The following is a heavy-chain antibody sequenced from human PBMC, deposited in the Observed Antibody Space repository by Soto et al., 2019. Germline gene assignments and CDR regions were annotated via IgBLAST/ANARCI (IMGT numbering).Heavy chain of an antibody. CDR1: GDSISSDY. CDR3: ATRYGSAIDY. CDR2: IYYSGST. V-gene: IGHV4-59*08. D-gene: IGHD1-26*01. J-gene: IGHJ4*02. Sequence: SETLSVTCSVSGDSISSDYWSWIRQPPGKGLEWIGYIYYSGSTNCNPSLKSRVTISVDTSKNQFSLKLSSVTAADTAVYYCATRYGSAIDYWGQGTLVTVSS.